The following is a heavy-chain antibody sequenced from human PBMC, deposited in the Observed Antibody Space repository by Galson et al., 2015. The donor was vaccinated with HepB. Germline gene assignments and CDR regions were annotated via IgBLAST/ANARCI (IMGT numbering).Heavy chain of an antibody. CDR1: GFTFNGYT. V-gene: IGHV3-33*01. CDR3: ARDLTNFFWTGFDY. J-gene: IGHJ4*02. CDR2: IWFDGSNR. D-gene: IGHD3/OR15-3a*01. Sequence: SLRLSCAASGFTFNGYTMHWVRQAPGKGLEWVAVIWFDGSNRHYADTVKGRFTISRESSKNTVYLQLNSLRAEDTAVYYCARDLTNFFWTGFDYWGQGALVTVSS.